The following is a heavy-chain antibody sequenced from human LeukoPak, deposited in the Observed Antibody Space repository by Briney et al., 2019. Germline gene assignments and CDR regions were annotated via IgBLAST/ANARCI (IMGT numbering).Heavy chain of an antibody. CDR2: TYYRSKWYN. CDR3: AKDLDIVAASGHYYGMDV. J-gene: IGHJ6*02. Sequence: SQTRSLTCAISGDSVSSSRAAWNWIRQSPSRGLEWLGRTYYRSKWYNDYAVSVKSRITINPDTSKNQFSLQLNSVTPEDTAVYYCAKDLDIVAASGHYYGMDVWGQGTTVTVSS. CDR1: GDSVSSSRAA. V-gene: IGHV6-1*01. D-gene: IGHD5-12*01.